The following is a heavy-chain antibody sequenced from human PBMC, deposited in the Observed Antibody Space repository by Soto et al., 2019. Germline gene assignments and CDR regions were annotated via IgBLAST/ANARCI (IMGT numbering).Heavy chain of an antibody. V-gene: IGHV1-69*12. D-gene: IGHD6-19*01. CDR3: ARYQRKVIAVAGEAGGGNWFDP. CDR1: GGTFSSYA. Sequence: QVQLVQSGAEVKKPGSSVKVSCKASGGTFSSYAISWVRQAPGQGLEWMGGIIHIFGTANYAQKFQGRVTIHADESTSTAYMELSSLRSEDTAVYYCARYQRKVIAVAGEAGGGNWFDPWGQGTLVTVSS. J-gene: IGHJ5*02. CDR2: IIHIFGTA.